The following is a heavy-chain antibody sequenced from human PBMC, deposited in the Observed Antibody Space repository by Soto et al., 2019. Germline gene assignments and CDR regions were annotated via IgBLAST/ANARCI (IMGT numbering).Heavy chain of an antibody. D-gene: IGHD6-19*01. Sequence: SGPTLVNPTQTLTLTCTFSGFSLSTSGVGVGWIRQPPGKALEWLALIYWDDDKRYSPSLKSRLTITKDTSKNQVVLTMTNMDPVDTATYYCARMAVIAVAVTQYYGMDVWGQGTTVTVSS. J-gene: IGHJ6*02. CDR2: IYWDDDK. CDR1: GFSLSTSGVG. CDR3: ARMAVIAVAVTQYYGMDV. V-gene: IGHV2-5*02.